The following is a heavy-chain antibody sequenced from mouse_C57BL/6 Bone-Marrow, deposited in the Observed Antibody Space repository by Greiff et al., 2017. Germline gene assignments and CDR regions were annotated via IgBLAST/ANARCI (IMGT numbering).Heavy chain of an antibody. CDR2: IYPGDGYT. Sequence: VQLQQSGAELVKPGASVKLSCKASGYAFSSYWMNWVKQRPGQGLEWIGQIYPGDGYTNYNGKFKGKATLTADKSSSTAYMQLSSLTSEDSAVYFCARASGLITAVVPYYDDYWGQGTTLTVSS. CDR3: ARASGLITAVVPYYDDY. V-gene: IGHV1-80*01. J-gene: IGHJ2*01. CDR1: GYAFSSYW. D-gene: IGHD1-1*01.